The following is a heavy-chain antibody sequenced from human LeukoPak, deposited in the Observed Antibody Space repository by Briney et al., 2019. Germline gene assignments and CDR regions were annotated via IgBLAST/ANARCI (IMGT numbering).Heavy chain of an antibody. V-gene: IGHV3-7*01. CDR2: IKQDGSEK. D-gene: IGHD6-19*01. J-gene: IGHJ6*02. CDR1: GFTFSSYW. Sequence: GGSLRLSCAASGFTFSSYWMSWVRQAPGKGLEWVANIKQDGSEKYYVDSVKGRFTISRDNAKNSLYLQMNSLRAEDTAVYYCARGAVAGMGILVYYYYYGMDVWGQGTTVTVSS. CDR3: ARGAVAGMGILVYYYYYGMDV.